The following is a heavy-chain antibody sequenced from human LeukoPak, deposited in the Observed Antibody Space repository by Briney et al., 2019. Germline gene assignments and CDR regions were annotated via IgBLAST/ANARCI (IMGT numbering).Heavy chain of an antibody. Sequence: GRSLRLSCAASGFTFSDYYMSWIRQAPGKGLEWVSYISSSGSTIYYADSVKGRFTISRDNAKNSLYLQMNSLRAEDTAVYYCGAAPVVVTVFLGPTDAFDIWGQGTMVTVSS. V-gene: IGHV3-11*01. D-gene: IGHD3-22*01. CDR3: GAAPVVVTVFLGPTDAFDI. CDR2: ISSSGSTI. CDR1: GFTFSDYY. J-gene: IGHJ3*02.